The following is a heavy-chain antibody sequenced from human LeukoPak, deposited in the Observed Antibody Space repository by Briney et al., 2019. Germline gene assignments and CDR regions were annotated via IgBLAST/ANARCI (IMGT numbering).Heavy chain of an antibody. J-gene: IGHJ4*02. CDR1: GFTFSSYA. Sequence: GGSLRLSCAASGFTFSSYAMHWVRQAPGKGLEYVSAISSNGGSIYYANSVKGRFTISRDNSKDTLYLQMGSLRAEDMAVYYCARGYYDILTGLFDYWGQGTLVTVSS. CDR3: ARGYYDILTGLFDY. V-gene: IGHV3-64*01. D-gene: IGHD3-9*01. CDR2: ISSNGGSI.